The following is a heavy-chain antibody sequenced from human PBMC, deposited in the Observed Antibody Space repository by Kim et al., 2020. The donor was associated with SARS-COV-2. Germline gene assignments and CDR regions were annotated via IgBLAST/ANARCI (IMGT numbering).Heavy chain of an antibody. V-gene: IGHV1-18*01. J-gene: IGHJ5*02. D-gene: IGHD2-2*01. CDR2: ISAYNGNT. CDR1: GYTFTSYG. Sequence: ASVKVSCKASGYTFTSYGISWVRQAPGQGLEWMGWISAYNGNTNYAQKLQGRVTMTTDTSTSTAYMELRSLRSDDTAVYYCARGSYCSSTSCTGVGWFDPWGQGTLVTVSS. CDR3: ARGSYCSSTSCTGVGWFDP.